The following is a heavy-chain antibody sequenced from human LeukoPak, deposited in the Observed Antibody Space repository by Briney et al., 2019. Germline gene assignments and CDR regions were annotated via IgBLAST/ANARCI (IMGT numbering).Heavy chain of an antibody. J-gene: IGHJ6*03. Sequence: ASVKVSCKASGYTFTGYYTHWVRQAPGQGLEWMGRINPNSGGTNYAQKFQGRVTMTRDTSISTAYMELSRLRSDDTAVYYCALSGSYYGYYYMDVWGKGTTVTVSS. CDR1: GYTFTGYY. CDR3: ALSGSYYGYYYMDV. D-gene: IGHD1-26*01. CDR2: INPNSGGT. V-gene: IGHV1-2*06.